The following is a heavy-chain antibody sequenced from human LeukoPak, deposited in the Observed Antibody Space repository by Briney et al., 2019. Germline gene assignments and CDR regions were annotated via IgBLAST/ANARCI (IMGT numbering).Heavy chain of an antibody. CDR3: AREEGTDCGGDCYSGY. V-gene: IGHV3-21*01. CDR1: GFTFSSYS. Sequence: PGGSLRLSCGASGFTFSSYSMNWGRQAPGKGPEWVSSISSSSSYIYYADSVKGRFTVSRDNAKNSLYLQMNSLRAEDTAVYHCAREEGTDCGGDCYSGYWGQGTLVTVSS. CDR2: ISSSSSYI. J-gene: IGHJ4*02. D-gene: IGHD2-21*02.